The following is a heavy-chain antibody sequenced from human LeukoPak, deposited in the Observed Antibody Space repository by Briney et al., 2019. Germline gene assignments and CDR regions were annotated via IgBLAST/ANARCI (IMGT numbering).Heavy chain of an antibody. CDR3: ARGEATIIDPYYFDY. J-gene: IGHJ4*02. V-gene: IGHV4-39*07. Sequence: SETLSLTCTVSGALISSSSYYWGWIRQPPGKGLEWIGTFYYSGTSYYNPSLKSRVTISVDASKNQFSLKLSSVTAADTAVYYCARGEATIIDPYYFDYWGQGTQVTVSS. D-gene: IGHD5-24*01. CDR2: FYYSGTS. CDR1: GALISSSSYY.